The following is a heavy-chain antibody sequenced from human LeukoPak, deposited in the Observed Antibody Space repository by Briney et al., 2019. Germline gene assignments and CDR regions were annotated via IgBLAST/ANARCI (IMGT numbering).Heavy chain of an antibody. D-gene: IGHD1-26*01. Sequence: SETLSLTCTVSGGSISTSAYYWGWIRQPPGKGLEWIGSFHYSGTTYYNPSLKSRLTISVDTPKNQFSLNLDYVHAGETAVYYCARDSGGTYQDFDYWGRGILVTVSS. J-gene: IGHJ4*02. CDR1: GGSISTSAYY. CDR3: ARDSGGTYQDFDY. V-gene: IGHV4-39*02. CDR2: FHYSGTT.